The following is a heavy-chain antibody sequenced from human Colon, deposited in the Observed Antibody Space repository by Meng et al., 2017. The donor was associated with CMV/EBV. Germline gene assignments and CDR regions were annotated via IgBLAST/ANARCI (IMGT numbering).Heavy chain of an antibody. CDR2: IYWDDDK. V-gene: IGHV2-5*02. J-gene: IGHJ4*02. D-gene: IGHD3-22*01. CDR1: FLPSSSGVG. CDR3: AHSLTTYYYDSSTFDY. Sequence: FLPSSSGVGVGLIRQPPGKALEWLALIYWDDDKRYSPSLKSRLTITKDTSKNQVVLTMTNMYPVDTATYYCAHSLTTYYYDSSTFDYWGQGTLVTVSS.